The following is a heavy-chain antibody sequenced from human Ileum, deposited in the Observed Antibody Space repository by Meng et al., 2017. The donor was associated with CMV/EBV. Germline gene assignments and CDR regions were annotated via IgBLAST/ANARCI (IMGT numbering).Heavy chain of an antibody. CDR3: ATGGAAQSSTNRNHFDY. CDR2: IIPIFGTA. CDR1: GGTFSSYA. Sequence: SVKVSCKASGGTFSSYAISWVRQAPGQGREWRGGIIPIFGTANYAQKFQGRVTITTDESTSTAYMELSSLRSEDTAVYFCATGGAAQSSTNRNHFDYWGHGTLVTVSS. V-gene: IGHV1-69*05. D-gene: IGHD2-8*01. J-gene: IGHJ4*01.